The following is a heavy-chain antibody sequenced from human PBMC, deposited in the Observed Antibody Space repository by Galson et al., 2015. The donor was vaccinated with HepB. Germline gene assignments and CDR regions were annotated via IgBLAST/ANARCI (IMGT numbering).Heavy chain of an antibody. V-gene: IGHV1-69*13. CDR1: GGTFSSYA. Sequence: SVKVSCKASGGTFSSYAISWVRQAPGQGLEWMGGIIPIFGTANYAQKFQGRVTITADESTSTAYMELSSLRSEDTAVYCCAFVVVPAAIQYYYYMDVWGKGTTVTVSS. J-gene: IGHJ6*03. CDR2: IIPIFGTA. CDR3: AFVVVPAAIQYYYYMDV. D-gene: IGHD2-2*01.